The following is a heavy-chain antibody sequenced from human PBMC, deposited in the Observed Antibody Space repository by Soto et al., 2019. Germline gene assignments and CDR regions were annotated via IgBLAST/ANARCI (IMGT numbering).Heavy chain of an antibody. D-gene: IGHD3-22*01. CDR2: INAGNGNT. CDR1: GYTFTSYA. Sequence: SVKVSCKASGYTFTSYAMHWVRQAPGQRLEWMGWINAGNGNTKYSQKFQGRVTITRDTSASTAYMELSSLRSEDTAVYYCARGYDSSGYYIFDYWGQGTLVTVSS. CDR3: ARGYDSSGYYIFDY. V-gene: IGHV1-3*01. J-gene: IGHJ4*02.